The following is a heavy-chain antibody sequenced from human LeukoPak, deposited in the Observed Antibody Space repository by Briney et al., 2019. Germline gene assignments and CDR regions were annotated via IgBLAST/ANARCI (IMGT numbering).Heavy chain of an antibody. D-gene: IGHD6-13*01. CDR1: GGSISSSSYY. Sequence: PSGTLSLTCTVSGGSISSSSYYWGWIRQPPGKGLEWIGSIYYSGSTYYNPSLKSRVTISVDTSKNQFSLKLSSVTAADTAVYYCARFNEKYVAAASLSIWGQGTMVTVSS. V-gene: IGHV4-39*01. J-gene: IGHJ3*02. CDR2: IYYSGST. CDR3: ARFNEKYVAAASLSI.